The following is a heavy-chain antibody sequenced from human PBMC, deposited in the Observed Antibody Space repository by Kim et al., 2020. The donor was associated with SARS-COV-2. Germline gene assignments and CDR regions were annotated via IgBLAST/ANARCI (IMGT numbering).Heavy chain of an antibody. D-gene: IGHD2-21*02. J-gene: IGHJ4*02. CDR2: NK. CDR3: ARDFTADYFDY. Sequence: NKYYPGSVKDRFIVSRDNSNNTLYLQVNSLKAEDTAVYYCARDFTADYFDYWGQGTLVTVSS. V-gene: IGHV3-33*01.